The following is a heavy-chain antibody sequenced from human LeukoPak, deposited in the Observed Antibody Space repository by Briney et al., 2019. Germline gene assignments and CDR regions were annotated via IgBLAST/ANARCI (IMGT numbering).Heavy chain of an antibody. D-gene: IGHD1-14*01. Sequence: PSESLSLTCAVYGGSFSGYYWSWIRQPPGKGLEWIGEINHSGSTNYNPSLKSRVTISVDTSKNQFSLKLSSVTAADTAVYYCATKFVKSTGYYYMDVWGKGTTVTVSS. V-gene: IGHV4-34*01. CDR1: GGSFSGYY. CDR3: ATKFVKSTGYYYMDV. CDR2: INHSGST. J-gene: IGHJ6*03.